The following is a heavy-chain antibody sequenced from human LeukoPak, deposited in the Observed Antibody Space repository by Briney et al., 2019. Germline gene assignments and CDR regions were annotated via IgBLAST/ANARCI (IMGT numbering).Heavy chain of an antibody. CDR3: ARVGVPDFDWGLPFFDY. V-gene: IGHV3-33*08. CDR2: ICYDGSNK. CDR1: GFPFSGYE. D-gene: IGHD3-9*01. Sequence: PGGSLRLSCAVSGFPFSGYEVHWVRQAPGKGLEWVAVICYDGSNKYYADSVKGRFTISRDNSKNTLYLQMNSLRAEDTAVYYFARVGVPDFDWGLPFFDYWGQGTLVTVSS. J-gene: IGHJ4*02.